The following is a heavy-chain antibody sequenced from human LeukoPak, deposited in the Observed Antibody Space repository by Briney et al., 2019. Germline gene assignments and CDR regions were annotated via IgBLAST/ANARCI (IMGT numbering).Heavy chain of an antibody. Sequence: ASVKVSCKASGYTFTSYGISWVQQAPGQGLEWMGWISAYNGNTNYAQKLQGRVTMTTDTSTSTAYMELRSLRSDDTAVYYCARGSIAAAGNMYEYFQHWGQGTLVTVSS. CDR2: ISAYNGNT. CDR3: ARGSIAAAGNMYEYFQH. D-gene: IGHD6-13*01. V-gene: IGHV1-18*01. CDR1: GYTFTSYG. J-gene: IGHJ1*01.